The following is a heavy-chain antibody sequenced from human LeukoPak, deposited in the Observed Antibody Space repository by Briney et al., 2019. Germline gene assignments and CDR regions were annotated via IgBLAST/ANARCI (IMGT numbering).Heavy chain of an antibody. CDR1: GYTFTGYY. V-gene: IGHV1-2*02. CDR3: ARGGRWLQSYYFDC. CDR2: INPNSGGT. D-gene: IGHD5-24*01. Sequence: VASVKVSCKASGYTFTGYYMHWVRQAPGQGLEWMGWINPNSGGTNYAQKFQGRVTMTRDTSISSAYMELSRLRSDDTAVYYCARGGRWLQSYYFDCWGQGTLVTVSS. J-gene: IGHJ4*02.